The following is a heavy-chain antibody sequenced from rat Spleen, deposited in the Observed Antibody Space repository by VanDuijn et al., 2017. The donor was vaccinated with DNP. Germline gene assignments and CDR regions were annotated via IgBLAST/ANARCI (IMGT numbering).Heavy chain of an antibody. CDR2: IWTGGNT. D-gene: IGHD1-10*01. V-gene: IGHV2-16*01. CDR1: GFSLTNYH. Sequence: QVQLKESGPGLVQPSQTLSLTCTVSGFSLTNYHVHWVRQPPGKGLEWIGAIWTGGNTDYNSALKSRLSISRDTSKSQVLLQMNSLQTEDTAMYFCATITTTDYWGQGVMVTVSS. CDR3: ATITTTDY. J-gene: IGHJ2*01.